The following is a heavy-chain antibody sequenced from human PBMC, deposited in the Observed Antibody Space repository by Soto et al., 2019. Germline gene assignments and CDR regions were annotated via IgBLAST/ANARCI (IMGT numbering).Heavy chain of an antibody. CDR1: GYTFTSYA. D-gene: IGHD6-13*01. CDR2: INAGNGNT. V-gene: IGHV1-3*01. J-gene: IGHJ6*02. CDR3: ARVYSCSWYYGMDV. Sequence: ASVKVSCKASGYTFTSYAMHWVRQAPGQRLEWMGWINAGNGNTKYSQKFQGRVTITRDTSASTAYMELSSLRSEDTAVYYCARVYSCSWYYGMDVWGQGTTVTVSS.